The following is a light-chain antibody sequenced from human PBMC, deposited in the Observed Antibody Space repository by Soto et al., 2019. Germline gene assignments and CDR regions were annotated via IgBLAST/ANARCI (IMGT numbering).Light chain of an antibody. Sequence: QSVLTQPPSASGSPGQSVTISCTGTSSDVGGYNYVSWYQQHPGKAPKVMIYEVSKRPSGVPDRFSGSKSGNTASLTVSGLQAEDEADYYCSSNVGSNNLVFGGGTKLTVL. V-gene: IGLV2-8*01. CDR1: SSDVGGYNY. CDR3: SSNVGSNNLV. J-gene: IGLJ2*01. CDR2: EVS.